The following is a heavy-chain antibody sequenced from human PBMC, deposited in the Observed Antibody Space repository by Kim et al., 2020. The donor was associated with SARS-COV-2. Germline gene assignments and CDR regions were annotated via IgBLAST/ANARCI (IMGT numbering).Heavy chain of an antibody. J-gene: IGHJ4*02. CDR1: GFTVSSNY. V-gene: IGHV3-53*01. CDR2: IYSGGST. Sequence: GGSLRLSCAASGFTVSSNYMSWVRQAPGKGLEWVSVIYSGGSTYYADSVKGRFTISRDNSKNTLYLQMNSLRAEDTAVYYCARDPPTMVRGAIRGGWGQGTLVTVSS. CDR3: ARDPPTMVRGAIRGG. D-gene: IGHD3-10*01.